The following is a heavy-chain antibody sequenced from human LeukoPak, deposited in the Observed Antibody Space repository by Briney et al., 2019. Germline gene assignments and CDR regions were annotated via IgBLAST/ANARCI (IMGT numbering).Heavy chain of an antibody. CDR2: IWHDGNTK. V-gene: IGHV3-33*06. Sequence: GSSLRLSCSTSGFTFSNYGMHWVRQAPGKGLEWVAVIWHDGNTKYYADSVKGRFTISRDNSKNTLYLQMNSLRAEDTVMYYCANNFDYWGQGTLVTVSS. CDR3: ANNFDY. J-gene: IGHJ4*02. CDR1: GFTFSNYG.